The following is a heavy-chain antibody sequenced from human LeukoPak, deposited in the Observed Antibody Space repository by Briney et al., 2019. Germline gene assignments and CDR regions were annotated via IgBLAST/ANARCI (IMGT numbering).Heavy chain of an antibody. V-gene: IGHV3-48*03. J-gene: IGHJ4*02. Sequence: GGSLRLSCAASGFTFSIYEINWVRQAPGKGLEWISYISGSGDTAYYADSVKGRFTISRDNAKNSLYLQMNSLRAEDTAVYYCASDRPALYDSSGYYDYFDYWGQGTLVTVSS. D-gene: IGHD3-22*01. CDR1: GFTFSIYE. CDR2: ISGSGDTA. CDR3: ASDRPALYDSSGYYDYFDY.